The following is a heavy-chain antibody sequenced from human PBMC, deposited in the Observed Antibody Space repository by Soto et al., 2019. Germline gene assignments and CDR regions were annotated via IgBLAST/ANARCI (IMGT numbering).Heavy chain of an antibody. Sequence: PVGSLRLSCSASGFTFSSHWMCWIRQVPGRGLEWVANIKPDGSGKYYVDSVKGRFAISRDNAKNSLYLLMTSLRAEDTAVYYCARDSTAAGEWYWGRGTLVTVSS. CDR3: ARDSTAAGEWY. CDR2: IKPDGSGK. D-gene: IGHD6-13*01. CDR1: GFTFSSHW. J-gene: IGHJ4*02. V-gene: IGHV3-7*03.